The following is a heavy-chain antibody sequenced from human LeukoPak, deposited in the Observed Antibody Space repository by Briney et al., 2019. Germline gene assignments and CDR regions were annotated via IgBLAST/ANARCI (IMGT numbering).Heavy chain of an antibody. CDR3: ARDYPSTTYYYYYYMDV. V-gene: IGHV1-2*02. CDR1: GYTFTGYY. Sequence: ASVKVSCKASGYTFTGYYMHWVRQAPGQGLEWMGWINPNSGGTNYAQKFQGRVTMTRDTSISTAYMELSRLRSDDTAVYYCARDYPSTTYYYYYYMDVWGKGTTVTVSS. D-gene: IGHD5/OR15-5a*01. J-gene: IGHJ6*03. CDR2: INPNSGGT.